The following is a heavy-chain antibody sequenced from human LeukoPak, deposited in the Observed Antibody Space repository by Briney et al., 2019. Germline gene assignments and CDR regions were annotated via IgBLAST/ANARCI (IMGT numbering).Heavy chain of an antibody. D-gene: IGHD5-24*01. J-gene: IGHJ3*02. Sequence: ASVKVSCKASGYTFTGYYMHWVRQAPGQGLEWMGWINPNSGGTNYAQKFQGRVTMTRDTSISTAYMELSRLRSDDTAVYYCARDPRRDGYKQAAFDIWGQGTMVTVSS. CDR1: GYTFTGYY. CDR3: ARDPRRDGYKQAAFDI. V-gene: IGHV1-2*02. CDR2: INPNSGGT.